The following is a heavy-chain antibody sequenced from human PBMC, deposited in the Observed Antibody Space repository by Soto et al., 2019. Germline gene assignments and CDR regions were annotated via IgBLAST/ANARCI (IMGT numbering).Heavy chain of an antibody. J-gene: IGHJ4*02. CDR1: GFTFSNYW. D-gene: IGHD2-2*01. CDR2: IKQDGSQR. V-gene: IGHV3-7*04. CDR3: ARDPYAGGSLG. Sequence: EVQLVESGGGLVQIGGSLRLSCVTSGFTFSNYWMSWVRQTPGKGPEWVANIKQDGSQRNYVDSVKGRFTISRDNDKNSLYLQMNSLRVEDTAVYYCARDPYAGGSLGWGQGTLVTVPS.